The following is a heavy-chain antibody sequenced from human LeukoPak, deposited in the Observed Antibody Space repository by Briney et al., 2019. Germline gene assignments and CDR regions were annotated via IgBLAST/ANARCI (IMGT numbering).Heavy chain of an antibody. D-gene: IGHD3-22*01. Sequence: GGSLRLSCAASGFTFSSYAMSWVRQAPGKGLEWVSAISGSGGSTYYADPAKGRFTISIDNSKNTLYLQMNSLRAEDTAVYYCAKDLYYYDSSGYYTLDYWGQGTLVTVSS. CDR3: AKDLYYYDSSGYYTLDY. J-gene: IGHJ4*02. CDR2: ISGSGGST. V-gene: IGHV3-23*01. CDR1: GFTFSSYA.